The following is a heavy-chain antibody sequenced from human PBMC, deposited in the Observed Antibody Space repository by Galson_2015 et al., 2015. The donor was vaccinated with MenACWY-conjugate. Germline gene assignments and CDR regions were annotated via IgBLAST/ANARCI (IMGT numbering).Heavy chain of an antibody. CDR2: ITGGGDST. Sequence: SLRLSCAASGFSFSNYAMNWVRQAPGKGLEWVSAITGGGDSTYYADSVKGRFTISRDNSKNTLYLQMNSLRAEDTAIYYCATMNGYFEYWGQGALVTVSS. D-gene: IGHD2-8*01. CDR3: ATMNGYFEY. V-gene: IGHV3-23*01. J-gene: IGHJ4*02. CDR1: GFSFSNYA.